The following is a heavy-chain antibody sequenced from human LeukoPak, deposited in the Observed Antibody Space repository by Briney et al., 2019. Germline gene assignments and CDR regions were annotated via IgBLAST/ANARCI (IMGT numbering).Heavy chain of an antibody. CDR3: AKGRGSSWYLPMDY. Sequence: SGGSLRLSCTASGFTFCSYAMSWVRQAPGKGLEWVSAISGSGGSTYYADSVKGRFTISRDNSKNTLYLQMNSLRAEDAAVYYCAKGRGSSWYLPMDYWGQGTLVTVSS. J-gene: IGHJ4*02. CDR1: GFTFCSYA. V-gene: IGHV3-23*01. CDR2: ISGSGGST. D-gene: IGHD6-13*01.